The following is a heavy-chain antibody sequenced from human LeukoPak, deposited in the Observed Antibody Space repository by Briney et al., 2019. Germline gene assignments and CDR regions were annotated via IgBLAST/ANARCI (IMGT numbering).Heavy chain of an antibody. J-gene: IGHJ4*02. CDR2: IKQDGSEK. D-gene: IGHD5-12*01. Sequence: PGGSLRLSCAASGFTFSTYWMSWVRQAPGKGLEWVANIKQDGSEKYYVDSVKGRFTISRDNAKNSLYLQMNSLRAEDTAVYYCARHGYSGYDHFDYWGQGTLVAVSS. CDR1: GFTFSTYW. CDR3: ARHGYSGYDHFDY. V-gene: IGHV3-7*01.